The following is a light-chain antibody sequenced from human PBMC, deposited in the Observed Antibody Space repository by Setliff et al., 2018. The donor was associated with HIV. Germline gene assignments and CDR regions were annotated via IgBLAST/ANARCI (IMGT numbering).Light chain of an antibody. Sequence: SYQLTQPPSVSVAPGKTARITCGVNNIGSKSVHWYQQKPGQAPVLVVYDNSNRPSVIPERFSGSNSGNTATLTISRVEAGDEADYYCQVWDSSSDHHVFGTGTKV. J-gene: IGLJ1*01. CDR3: QVWDSSSDHHV. V-gene: IGLV3-21*03. CDR1: NIGSKS. CDR2: DNS.